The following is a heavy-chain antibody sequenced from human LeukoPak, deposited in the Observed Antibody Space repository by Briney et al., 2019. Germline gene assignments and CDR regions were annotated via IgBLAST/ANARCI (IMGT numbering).Heavy chain of an antibody. Sequence: SETLSLTCTVSGGSVSSGSYYWSWIRQPPGKGLEWIGYIYYSGSTNYNPSLKSRVTISVDTSKNQFSLKLSSVTAADTAVYYCATEGATFVLRHWGQGTLVTVSS. CDR3: ATEGATFVLRH. D-gene: IGHD1-26*01. CDR2: IYYSGST. V-gene: IGHV4-61*01. CDR1: GGSVSSGSYY. J-gene: IGHJ1*01.